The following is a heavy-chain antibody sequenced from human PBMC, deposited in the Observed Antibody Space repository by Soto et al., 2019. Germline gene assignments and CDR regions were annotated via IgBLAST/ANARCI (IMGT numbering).Heavy chain of an antibody. CDR3: ARDLYGSGSHDY. J-gene: IGHJ4*02. Sequence: QVQLVESGGGVVQPGRSLRLSCAASGFTFSSYAMHWVRQAPGKGLEWVAVISYDGSNKYYADSVKGRFTISRDNSKNTLYLQMNSLRAEDTAVYYCARDLYGSGSHDYWGQGTLVTVSS. CDR1: GFTFSSYA. CDR2: ISYDGSNK. V-gene: IGHV3-30-3*01. D-gene: IGHD3-10*01.